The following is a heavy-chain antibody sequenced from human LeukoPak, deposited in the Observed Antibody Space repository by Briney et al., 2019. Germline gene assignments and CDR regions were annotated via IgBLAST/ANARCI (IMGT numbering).Heavy chain of an antibody. CDR3: ARVMVYAILHYYYDMDV. Sequence: GASVKVSCKASGYTFTSYGISWVRQAPGQGLEWMGWISAYNGNTNYAQKLQGRVTMTTDTSTSTAYMELRSLRSDDTAVYYCARVMVYAILHYYYDMDVWGKGTTVTVSS. CDR1: GYTFTSYG. D-gene: IGHD2-8*01. V-gene: IGHV1-18*01. J-gene: IGHJ6*03. CDR2: ISAYNGNT.